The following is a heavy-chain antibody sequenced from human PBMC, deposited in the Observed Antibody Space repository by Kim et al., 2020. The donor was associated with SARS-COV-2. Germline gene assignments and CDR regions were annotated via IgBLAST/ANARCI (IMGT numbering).Heavy chain of an antibody. CDR3: ARDSPVAEPYYYGMDV. J-gene: IGHJ6*02. V-gene: IGHV3-48*02. Sequence: GGSLRLSCAASGFTFSSYSMNWVRQAPGKGLEWVSYISSSSSTIYYADSVKGRFTISRDNAKNSLYLQMNSLRDEDTAVYYCARDSPVAEPYYYGMDVWGQGTTVTVSS. CDR1: GFTFSSYS. CDR2: ISSSSSTI.